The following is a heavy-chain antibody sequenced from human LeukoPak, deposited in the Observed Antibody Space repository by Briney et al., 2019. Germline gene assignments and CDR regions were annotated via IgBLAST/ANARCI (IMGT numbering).Heavy chain of an antibody. Sequence: GSLRLSCAASGFTFDAYAMHWVRQAPGKGLEWVSFINGDGGSTYYGDSVKGRFTISRDNSKNSLFLQMNSLTTEDTALYYCGRDLSGVVGASIDWGQGTLVTVSS. J-gene: IGHJ4*02. CDR1: GFTFDAYA. CDR2: INGDGGST. D-gene: IGHD1-26*01. CDR3: GRDLSGVVGASID. V-gene: IGHV3-43*02.